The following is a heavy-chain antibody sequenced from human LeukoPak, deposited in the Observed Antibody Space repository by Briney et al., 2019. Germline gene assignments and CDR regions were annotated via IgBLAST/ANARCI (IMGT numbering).Heavy chain of an antibody. Sequence: PGGSLRLSCAASGFTVSSNYMSWVRQAPGKGLEWVSFIYSDGTTYYAESVKGRFTISRDNSKNILYLQMNNLRAQDTAVYYCARGIKARLAKEWEPGAYFDYWGQGALVTVSS. CDR2: IYSDGTT. V-gene: IGHV3-53*01. CDR1: GFTVSSNY. CDR3: ARGIKARLAKEWEPGAYFDY. D-gene: IGHD1-26*01. J-gene: IGHJ4*02.